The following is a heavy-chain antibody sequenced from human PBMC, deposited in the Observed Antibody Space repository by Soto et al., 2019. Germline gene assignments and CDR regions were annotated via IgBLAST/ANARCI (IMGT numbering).Heavy chain of an antibody. CDR1: GYTFTSYY. CDR3: AREVERGYSYGYLEY. CDR2: INPSGGST. V-gene: IGHV1-46*01. D-gene: IGHD5-18*01. J-gene: IGHJ4*02. Sequence: QVQLVQSGAEVKKPGASVKVSCKASGYTFTSYYMHWVRQAPGQGLEWMGIINPSGGSTSYAQKFQGRVTMTRDTSTSTVYMELSILRSEDTAVYYCAREVERGYSYGYLEYWGQGTLVTVSS.